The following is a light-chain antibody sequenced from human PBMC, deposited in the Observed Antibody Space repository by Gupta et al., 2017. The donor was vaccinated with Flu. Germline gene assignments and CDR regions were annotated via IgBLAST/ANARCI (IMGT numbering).Light chain of an antibody. CDR2: EVS. CDR3: SSYSSSSSLFV. Sequence: QSALTPPASVSGSPGQSITISCIGTSSDVGGYNYVSWYQQHPGIAPKLLIYEVSNRPSGVSNRFSGSKSGNTASLTISGLQAEDEADYYCSSYSSSSSLFVFGTGTKVTVL. CDR1: SSDVGGYNY. J-gene: IGLJ1*01. V-gene: IGLV2-14*01.